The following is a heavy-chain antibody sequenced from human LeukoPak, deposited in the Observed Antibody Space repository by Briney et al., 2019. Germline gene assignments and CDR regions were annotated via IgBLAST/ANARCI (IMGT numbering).Heavy chain of an antibody. D-gene: IGHD6-13*01. V-gene: IGHV3-21*01. CDR1: GFTFSNYN. Sequence: KTGGSLRLSCAASGFTFSNYNMNWVRQAPGKGLEWVSSISSSSSYIYYADSLKGRFTISRDNAKNSLYLQMDSLRAEDTAVYYCASLIRQQPIRIDYGMDVWGQGTTVTVSS. CDR3: ASLIRQQPIRIDYGMDV. J-gene: IGHJ6*02. CDR2: ISSSSSYI.